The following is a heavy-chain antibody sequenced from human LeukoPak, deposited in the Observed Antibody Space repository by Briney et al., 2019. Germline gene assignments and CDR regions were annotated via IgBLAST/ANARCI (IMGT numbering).Heavy chain of an antibody. CDR2: ISSSSSTI. D-gene: IGHD3-3*01. CDR1: GFAFSSYS. Sequence: GGSLRLSCAASGFAFSSYSMNWVRQAPGKGLEWVSYISSSSSTIYYADSVKGRFTISRDNAKNSLYLQMNSLRAEDTAVYYCARGVRFLEWLGPDYWGQGTLVTVSS. J-gene: IGHJ4*02. CDR3: ARGVRFLEWLGPDY. V-gene: IGHV3-48*01.